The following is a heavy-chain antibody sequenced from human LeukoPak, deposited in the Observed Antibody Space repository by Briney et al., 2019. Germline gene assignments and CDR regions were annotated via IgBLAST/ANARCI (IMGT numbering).Heavy chain of an antibody. J-gene: IGHJ3*02. CDR2: VNSDGRST. CDR1: GFTFSSYW. Sequence: GGSLRLSCAASGFTFSSYWMHWVRQAPGKGLGWVSNVNSDGRSTNYADSVKGRFTISRDNAKNTLYLQMNSLTAEDTAVYYCARGYDFWRKDIWGQGTMVTVSS. V-gene: IGHV3-74*01. CDR3: ARGYDFWRKDI. D-gene: IGHD3-3*01.